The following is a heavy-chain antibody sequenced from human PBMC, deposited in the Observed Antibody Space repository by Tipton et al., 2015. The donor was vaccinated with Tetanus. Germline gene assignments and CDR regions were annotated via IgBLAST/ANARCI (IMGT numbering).Heavy chain of an antibody. J-gene: IGHJ5*02. D-gene: IGHD6-13*01. Sequence: LRLSCAASGFNFNDALMHWVRQSPGKGLEWVGRIQSKAEGGSIDYGAAVEGRFTISRDDSKNMLYLQMNSLTPEDTAVYSCATGRLPTAGKFFNWFGPWGQGTLVTVSS. CDR1: GFNFNDAL. V-gene: IGHV3-15*07. CDR2: IQSKAEGGSI. CDR3: ATGRLPTAGKFFNWFGP.